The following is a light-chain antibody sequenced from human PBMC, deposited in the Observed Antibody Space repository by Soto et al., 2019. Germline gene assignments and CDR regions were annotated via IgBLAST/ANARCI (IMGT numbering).Light chain of an antibody. CDR3: QQYNTWT. J-gene: IGKJ1*01. V-gene: IGKV1-5*01. CDR1: QSIGTW. Sequence: DIQMTQSPSTLSASVGDGVTITCRASQSIGTWLAWYQQKPGKAPKLLIHDASSLESGVPSRFSGSGSGTEFTLTISSLQPDDFATYYCQQYNTWTFGQGTKVEI. CDR2: DAS.